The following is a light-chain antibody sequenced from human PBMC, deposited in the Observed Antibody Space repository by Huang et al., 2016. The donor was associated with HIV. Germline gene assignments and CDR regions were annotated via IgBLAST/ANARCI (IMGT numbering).Light chain of an antibody. Sequence: DIKMTQSPSSVSASIGDRVSFTCRASQDVNKWLAWYQQKTGVAPKLLVYASSTLQSGAPSRFRGSGSGTHFTLTINNLQVEDFATYFCQQSVTFPLTFGGGTKVELK. CDR1: QDVNKW. V-gene: IGKV1-12*01. CDR3: QQSVTFPLT. J-gene: IGKJ4*02. CDR2: ASS.